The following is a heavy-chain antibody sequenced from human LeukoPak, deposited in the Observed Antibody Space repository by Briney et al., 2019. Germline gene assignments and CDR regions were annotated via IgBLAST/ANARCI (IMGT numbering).Heavy chain of an antibody. CDR3: ARDRAGTKAWVEFDP. CDR2: IYADGAT. J-gene: IGHJ5*02. CDR1: GFTVSKNY. V-gene: IGHV3-66*02. Sequence: PGGSLTLSCTASGFTVSKNYVSWVHQAPGRGLGWVSLIYADGATHYADSVKGRFTISRDNSKNTVYLEMNSLRPEDTAVYYCARDRAGTKAWVEFDPWGQGTLVTVSS. D-gene: IGHD3-10*01.